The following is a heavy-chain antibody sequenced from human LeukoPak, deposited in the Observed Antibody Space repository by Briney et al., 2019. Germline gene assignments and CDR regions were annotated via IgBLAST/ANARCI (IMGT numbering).Heavy chain of an antibody. Sequence: GGSLRLSCAASGFTFSSYSMNWVRQAPGKGLEWVSSISSSSSYIYYADSVKGRFTISRDNAKNSLYLQMNSLRAEDTAVYYCASGSSSLRVFDYWGQGTLVTVSS. J-gene: IGHJ4*02. V-gene: IGHV3-21*01. CDR2: ISSSSSYI. CDR3: ASGSSSLRVFDY. CDR1: GFTFSSYS. D-gene: IGHD3-10*01.